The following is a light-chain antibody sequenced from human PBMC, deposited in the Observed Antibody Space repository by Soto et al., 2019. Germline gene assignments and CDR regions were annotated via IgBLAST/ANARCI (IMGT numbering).Light chain of an antibody. CDR1: QSVSSY. CDR2: DAS. Sequence: EIWLTQSPATLSLSPGERATLSCWASQSVSSYLAWYQQKPGQAPRLLIYDASNRATGIPARFSGSGSGTDFTLTISRLEPEDFAVYYCQQRSNWPITFGQGTRLE. J-gene: IGKJ5*01. V-gene: IGKV3-11*01. CDR3: QQRSNWPIT.